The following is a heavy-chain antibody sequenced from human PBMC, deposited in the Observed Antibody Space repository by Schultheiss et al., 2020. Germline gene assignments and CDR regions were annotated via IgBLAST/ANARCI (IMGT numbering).Heavy chain of an antibody. Sequence: SQTLSLTCTVSGFSISSGFYWSWIRQPPGKGLEWIGYIYYSGSTNYNPSLKSRVTISVDTSKNQFSLTLSSVTAADTAVYYCASAQTTVTPYYYYGMDVWGQGTTVTVSS. CDR2: IYYSGST. CDR3: ASAQTTVTPYYYYGMDV. V-gene: IGHV4-61*01. J-gene: IGHJ6*02. D-gene: IGHD4-17*01. CDR1: GFSISSGFY.